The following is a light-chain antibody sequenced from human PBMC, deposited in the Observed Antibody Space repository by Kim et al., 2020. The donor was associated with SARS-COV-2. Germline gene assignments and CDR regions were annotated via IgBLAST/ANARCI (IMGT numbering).Light chain of an antibody. CDR1: FSNVGSNF. Sequence: GQRVSISCSGRFSNVGSNFVSWYQQLPGTAPKLLIYRTDQRPSGVPDRFSGSKSGTSGSLAISGLRSEDEADYYCGTWDDSLSVVVFGGGTQLTVL. CDR2: RTD. CDR3: GTWDDSLSVVV. V-gene: IGLV1-47*01. J-gene: IGLJ2*01.